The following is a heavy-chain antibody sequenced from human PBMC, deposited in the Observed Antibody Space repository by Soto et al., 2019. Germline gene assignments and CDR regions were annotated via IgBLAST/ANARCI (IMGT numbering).Heavy chain of an antibody. J-gene: IGHJ6*02. V-gene: IGHV1-18*01. CDR3: ARDKGYGFGWSSSSGMDV. CDR1: GYTFSNFG. CDR2: ISGYNGNT. Sequence: ASVKVSFKASGYTFSNFGLSWLRQAPGQGLEWMGWISGYNGNTNSAERFQGRVTITSDTSTSTAYMEVRSLTSDDTAVYYCARDKGYGFGWSSSSGMDVWGQGTTVTVSS. D-gene: IGHD5-18*01.